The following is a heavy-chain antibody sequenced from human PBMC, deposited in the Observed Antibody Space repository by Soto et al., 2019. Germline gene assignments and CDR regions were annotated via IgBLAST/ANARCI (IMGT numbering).Heavy chain of an antibody. V-gene: IGHV1-69*13. J-gene: IGHJ6*02. D-gene: IGHD2-2*01. CDR2: IIPIFGTA. Sequence: SVKVSCKASGGTFSSYAISWVRQAPGQGLEWMGRIIPIFGTANYAQKIQGRVTITADESTSTAYMELSSLRSEDTAVYYCARHVPAAGYYYGMDVWGQGTTVTVSS. CDR3: ARHVPAAGYYYGMDV. CDR1: GGTFSSYA.